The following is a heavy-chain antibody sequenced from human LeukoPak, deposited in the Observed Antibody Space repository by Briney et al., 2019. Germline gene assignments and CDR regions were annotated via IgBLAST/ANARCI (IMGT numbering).Heavy chain of an antibody. Sequence: GGSLRLSCAASGFTFSSYWMNWAHQAPGKGLEWVASINHNGNVNYYVDSVKGRFTISRDNAKNSLYLQMCNLRAEDTAVYFCARGGGLDVWGQGATVTVSS. CDR2: INHNGNVN. D-gene: IGHD3-16*01. CDR3: ARGGGLDV. V-gene: IGHV3-7*03. CDR1: GFTFSSYW. J-gene: IGHJ6*02.